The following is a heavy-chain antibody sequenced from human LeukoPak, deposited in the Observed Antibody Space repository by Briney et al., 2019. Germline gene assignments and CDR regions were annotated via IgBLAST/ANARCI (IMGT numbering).Heavy chain of an antibody. V-gene: IGHV1-8*01. CDR3: ARALAWGGSSYSYYYMDV. J-gene: IGHJ6*03. Sequence: AASVKVSCKASGYTFSDYDINWVRQATGQGLEWMGWINPNSGNAGYAQKCQSRVTMTRNTSISTAYMELSSLRSEDTAVYYCARALAWGGSSYSYYYMDVWDKGTTVTVSS. D-gene: IGHD1-26*01. CDR1: GYTFSDYD. CDR2: INPNSGNA.